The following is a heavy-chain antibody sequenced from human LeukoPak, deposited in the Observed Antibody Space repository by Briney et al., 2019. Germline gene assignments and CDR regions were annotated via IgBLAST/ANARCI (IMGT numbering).Heavy chain of an antibody. CDR3: AREVSRYDILTGYYRFDY. V-gene: IGHV4-34*01. D-gene: IGHD3-9*01. CDR1: GGSFSGYY. J-gene: IGHJ4*02. CDR2: INHSGST. Sequence: SETLSLTCAVYGGSFSGYYWSWIRQPPGKGLEWIGEINHSGSTNYNPSLKSRVTISVDTSKNQFSLKLSSVTAADTAVYYCAREVSRYDILTGYYRFDYWGQGALVTVSS.